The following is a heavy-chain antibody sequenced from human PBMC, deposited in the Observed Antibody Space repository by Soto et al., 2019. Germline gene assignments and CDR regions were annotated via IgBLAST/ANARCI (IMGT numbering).Heavy chain of an antibody. CDR3: ARGWQRAAHYGY. V-gene: IGHV3-48*03. D-gene: IGHD3-10*01. J-gene: IGHJ4*02. CDR1: GFTFSNDE. Sequence: EVQLVESGGGLVQPGGSLRLSCVASGFTFSNDEMRWFRQAPGKAPEWIAYIQNGGSTIFYAGSVRGRFTISRDNAKNSLYLQMSSLTAEDTAVYSCARGWQRAAHYGYWGQGALVTVSS. CDR2: IQNGGSTI.